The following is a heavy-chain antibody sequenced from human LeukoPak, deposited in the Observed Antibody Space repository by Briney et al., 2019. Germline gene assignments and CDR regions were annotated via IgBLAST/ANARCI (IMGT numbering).Heavy chain of an antibody. CDR3: AERGVVIRVILVGFHKEAYYFDS. CDR1: GFTFTTYA. J-gene: IGHJ4*02. CDR2: ISGSGDET. Sequence: GGSLRLSCAASGFTFTTYAMTWVRQAPGKGLEWVSAISGSGDETYYADSVRGRFTISRDNSENTLSLQLSSLRAEDTAVYFCAERGVVIRVILVGFHKEAYYFDSWGQGVLVTVSS. D-gene: IGHD3-22*01. V-gene: IGHV3-23*01.